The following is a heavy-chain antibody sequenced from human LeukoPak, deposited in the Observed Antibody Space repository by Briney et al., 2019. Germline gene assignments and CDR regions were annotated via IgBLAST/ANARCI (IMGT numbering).Heavy chain of an antibody. CDR2: IRSKAYGGTT. D-gene: IGHD2-8*01. J-gene: IGHJ5*02. V-gene: IGHV3-49*03. CDR1: GFTFVDYA. CDR3: TRDRDGPPVNWFDP. Sequence: PGRSLRLSCTASGFTFVDYAMSWFRQAPGKGLEWVGFIRSKAYGGTTEYAASVKGRFTISRDDSKSIAYLQMNSLKTEDTAVYYCTRDRDGPPVNWFDPWGQGTLVTVSS.